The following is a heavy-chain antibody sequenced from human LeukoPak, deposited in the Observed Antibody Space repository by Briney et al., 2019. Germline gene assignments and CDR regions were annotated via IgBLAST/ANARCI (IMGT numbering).Heavy chain of an antibody. J-gene: IGHJ4*02. V-gene: IGHV3-66*01. CDR1: GFTVSSNY. CDR2: IYSGGST. CDR3: ARYRRNYYGSGSPDY. Sequence: GGSLRLSCAASGFTVSSNYMSWARQAPGKGLEWVSVIYSGGSTYYADSVKGRFTISRDNSKNTLYLQMNSLRAEDTAVYYCARYRRNYYGSGSPDYWGQGTLVTVSS. D-gene: IGHD3-10*01.